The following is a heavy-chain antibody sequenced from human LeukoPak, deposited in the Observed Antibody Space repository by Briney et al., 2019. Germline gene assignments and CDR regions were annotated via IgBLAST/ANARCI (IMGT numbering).Heavy chain of an antibody. CDR2: IKEDGSEK. CDR3: ALNPDYYGSGSFDY. Sequence: GALRLSCVASGFTFSSYWMSWVRQAPGKGLEWVADIKEDGSEKYYVDSVKGRFTISRDNAKNSLYLQMNSLRAEDTAVYYCALNPDYYGSGSFDYWGQGTLVTVSS. V-gene: IGHV3-7*01. CDR1: GFTFSSYW. D-gene: IGHD3-10*01. J-gene: IGHJ4*02.